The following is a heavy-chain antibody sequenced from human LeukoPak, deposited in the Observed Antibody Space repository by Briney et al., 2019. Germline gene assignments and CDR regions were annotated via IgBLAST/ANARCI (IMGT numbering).Heavy chain of an antibody. D-gene: IGHD3-3*01. CDR2: IHSGGNT. CDR1: GFTVSYTY. Sequence: PGGSLRLSCAASGFTVSYTYVSWVRQAPGKGLEWVSLIHSGGNTFYAGSVKGRFTISRDNSKNTLFLQMNSLRAEDTAVYYCARVFGNYYYFDFWGQGTLVTVSS. J-gene: IGHJ4*02. V-gene: IGHV3-66*01. CDR3: ARVFGNYYYFDF.